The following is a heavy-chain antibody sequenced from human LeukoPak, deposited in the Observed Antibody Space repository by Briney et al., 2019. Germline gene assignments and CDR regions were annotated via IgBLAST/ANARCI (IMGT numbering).Heavy chain of an antibody. CDR3: ARGDGNFDF. CDR1: GDSISSGDFY. CDR2: IYYNGNT. V-gene: IGHV4-30-4*01. J-gene: IGHJ1*01. D-gene: IGHD2/OR15-2a*01. Sequence: SETLSLTCTVSGDSISSGDFYWSWIRQPPGKGLEWIGHIYYNGNTHYNPSLRGRISISVDTSRTQFSLKVTSVTAADTAVYYCARGDGNFDFWGQGALVTVSS.